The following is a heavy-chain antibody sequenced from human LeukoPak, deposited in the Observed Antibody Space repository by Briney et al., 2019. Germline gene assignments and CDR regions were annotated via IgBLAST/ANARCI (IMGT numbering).Heavy chain of an antibody. Sequence: GGSLRLSCAASGFTFSSYSMNWVRQAPGKGLEWVSYISSSSSTIYYADSVKGRFTISRDNAKNSLYLQMNSLRAEDTAVYYCARDRWTYYYDSSGSSSIDYWGQGTLVTVSS. V-gene: IGHV3-48*01. D-gene: IGHD3-22*01. J-gene: IGHJ4*02. CDR1: GFTFSSYS. CDR3: ARDRWTYYYDSSGSSSIDY. CDR2: ISSSSSTI.